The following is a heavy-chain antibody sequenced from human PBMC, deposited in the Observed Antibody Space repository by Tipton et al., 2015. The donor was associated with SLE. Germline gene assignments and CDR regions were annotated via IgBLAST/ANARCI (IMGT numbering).Heavy chain of an antibody. CDR2: MNPNNGNT. CDR3: ARGLRSRSTTSGFIEYKYYYYMDV. V-gene: IGHV1-8*02. D-gene: IGHD2-2*01. CDR1: GYSFTDYY. Sequence: QLVQSGAEMKKPGASVKISCKASGYSFTDYYLHWVRQAPGQGLEWMGWMNPNNGNTGYAQKFEGRATMTRNISTSSAYMELSSLRSEDTAVYYCARGLRSRSTTSGFIEYKYYYYMDVWGEGTAVTVSS. J-gene: IGHJ6*03.